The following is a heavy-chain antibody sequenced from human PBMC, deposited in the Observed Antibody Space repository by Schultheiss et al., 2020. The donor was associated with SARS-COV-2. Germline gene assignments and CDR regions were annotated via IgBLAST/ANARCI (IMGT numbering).Heavy chain of an antibody. CDR1: GFTFSTYN. V-gene: IGHV3-21*04. CDR2: VSSSSKYI. CDR3: AKDADTAMDPTDV. D-gene: IGHD5-18*01. J-gene: IGHJ3*01. Sequence: GESLKISCAASGFTFSTYNMNWVRQAPGKGLEWVSSVSSSSKYIYYADSVKGRFTISRDNSKNTLYLQMNSLSAEDTAVYYCAKDADTAMDPTDVWGQGTMVTVSS.